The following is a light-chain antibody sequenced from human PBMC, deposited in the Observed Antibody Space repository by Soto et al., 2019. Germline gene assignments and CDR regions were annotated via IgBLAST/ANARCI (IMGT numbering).Light chain of an antibody. J-gene: IGKJ2*01. CDR3: QQYGRSPYT. V-gene: IGKV3-20*01. CDR2: GAS. Sequence: EIVLTQSPGTLSLSPGERATRSCRASQSISGSYLAWYQQKPGQAPRLLIYGASNGATGIPDRFSGSGSGTDFTLTISRLEPEDFAVYYCQQYGRSPYTFGQGTKLEIK. CDR1: QSISGSY.